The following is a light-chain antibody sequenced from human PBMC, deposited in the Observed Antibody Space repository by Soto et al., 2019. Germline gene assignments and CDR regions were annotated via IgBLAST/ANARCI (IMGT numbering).Light chain of an antibody. V-gene: IGLV1-51*01. CDR2: DNI. J-gene: IGLJ2*01. CDR1: SSNIGKNY. CDR3: GTWDSSLSAVV. Sequence: QSVLTQPPSVSAAPGQTVTISCSGSSSNIGKNYVSWYQQVPASAPKLLIYDNIERPSGIPDRFSVSKSETSATLVITGLQTGDEAEYYCGTWDSSLSAVVFGGGTKLTVL.